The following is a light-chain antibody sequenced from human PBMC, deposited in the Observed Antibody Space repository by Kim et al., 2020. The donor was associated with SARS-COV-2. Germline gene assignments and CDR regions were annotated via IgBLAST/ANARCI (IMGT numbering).Light chain of an antibody. CDR2: DAS. CDR1: QDIRKS. J-gene: IGKJ4*01. Sequence: DTQLTQSPSSLSASVGDRVTITCQASQDIRKSLNWFQQKPGKAPKLLIHDASDLEIGVPSRFSGSGSETDFTFTISSLRPEDGAVYYCHQYNYLPLTFGGGTKVDIK. CDR3: HQYNYLPLT. V-gene: IGKV1-33*01.